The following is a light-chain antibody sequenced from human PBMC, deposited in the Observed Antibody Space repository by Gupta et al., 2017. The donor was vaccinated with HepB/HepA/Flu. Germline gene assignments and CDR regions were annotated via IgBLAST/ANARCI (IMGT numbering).Light chain of an antibody. Sequence: EIVMTQSPATLSVSPGERATLSCRASQTVSSNLAWYQQKPGQAPRLLIYGASTRATGIPARFSGSGSGTEFTLTISSLQSEDSAVYYCQQYNDWWTFGQGTKVEIK. CDR2: GAS. J-gene: IGKJ1*01. CDR3: QQYNDWWT. CDR1: QTVSSN. V-gene: IGKV3-15*01.